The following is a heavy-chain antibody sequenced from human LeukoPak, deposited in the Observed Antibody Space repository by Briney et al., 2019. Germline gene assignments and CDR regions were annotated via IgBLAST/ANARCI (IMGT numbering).Heavy chain of an antibody. CDR1: GGSFSGYY. J-gene: IGHJ5*01. D-gene: IGHD3-10*01. CDR3: ASEGFFGSGTYFQS. CDR2: INHSGST. Sequence: PSETLSLTCAVYGGSFSGYYWSWIRQPPGKGLEWIGEINHSGSTNYNPSLKSRVTISVDTSKNQFSLKLSSVTAADTAVYYCASEGFFGSGTYFQSWGHGTLVTVSS. V-gene: IGHV4-34*01.